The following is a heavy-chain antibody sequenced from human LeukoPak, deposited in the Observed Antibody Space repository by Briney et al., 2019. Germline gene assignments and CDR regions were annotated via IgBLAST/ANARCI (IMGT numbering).Heavy chain of an antibody. CDR1: GGSISSYY. CDR3: ARHLGIVGANGDVFDI. CDR2: IYNSGST. D-gene: IGHD1-26*01. J-gene: IGHJ3*02. V-gene: IGHV4-59*08. Sequence: SETLSLTCTVSGGSISSYYWTWIRQPPGKGLEWIGYIYNSGSTDYNPSLKSRGTISVDTSKNQFFLKVSSVTAADTAVYYCARHLGIVGANGDVFDIWGQGTMVTVSS.